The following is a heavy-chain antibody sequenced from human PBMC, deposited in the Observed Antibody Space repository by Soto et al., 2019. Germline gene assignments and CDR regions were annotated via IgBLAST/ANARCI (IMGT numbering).Heavy chain of an antibody. Sequence: PSETLSLTCTVSGGSISSYYLSWIPQPPGKGLEWIGYIYYSGTTNYNPALKSRVTISVDTSKNQFSLKLSSVTAADTAVYYCARYSGRYSYNWFDPWGQGTLVTVSS. CDR1: GGSISSYY. V-gene: IGHV4-59*01. D-gene: IGHD1-26*01. J-gene: IGHJ5*02. CDR2: IYYSGTT. CDR3: ARYSGRYSYNWFDP.